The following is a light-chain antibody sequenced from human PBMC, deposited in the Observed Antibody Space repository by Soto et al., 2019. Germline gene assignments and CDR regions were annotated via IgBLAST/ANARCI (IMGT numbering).Light chain of an antibody. Sequence: VLTQSSGTLSLSPGERDTLSCRASQSVSSSYLAWYQQKPGQAPRLLIYGASGRAAGIPHRFSGSGFGTDFTLTISKVEPEDFAVYYCQQYGTPRPVPFGKGTRLEIK. CDR2: GAS. CDR3: QQYGTPRPVP. CDR1: QSVSSSY. J-gene: IGKJ5*01. V-gene: IGKV3-20*01.